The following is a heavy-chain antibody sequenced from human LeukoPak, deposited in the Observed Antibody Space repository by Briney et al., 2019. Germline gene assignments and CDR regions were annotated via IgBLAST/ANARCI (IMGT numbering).Heavy chain of an antibody. CDR3: ARPYGSGSYYTDC. CDR1: GGTFSSYA. D-gene: IGHD3-10*01. CDR2: IIPIFGTA. J-gene: IGHJ4*02. V-gene: IGHV1-69*01. Sequence: SVKVSCKASGGTFSSYAISWVRQAPGQGLEWMGGIIPIFGTANYAQKFQGRVTITADESTSTAYMELSSLRSEDTAVYYCARPYGSGSYYTDCWGQGTLVTVSS.